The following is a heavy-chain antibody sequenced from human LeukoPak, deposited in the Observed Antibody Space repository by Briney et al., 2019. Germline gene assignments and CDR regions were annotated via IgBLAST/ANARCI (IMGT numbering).Heavy chain of an antibody. CDR3: ARQGGGFWYFDL. Sequence: GGSLRLSCAASGFTFSSYSMNWVRQAPGKGLEWVSSISSSSSYIYYADSVKGRFTISRDNAKNSLYLQMNSLRAEDTAVYYCARQGGGFWYFDLWGRGTLVTVSS. CDR1: GFTFSSYS. CDR2: ISSSSSYI. D-gene: IGHD6-25*01. V-gene: IGHV3-21*01. J-gene: IGHJ2*01.